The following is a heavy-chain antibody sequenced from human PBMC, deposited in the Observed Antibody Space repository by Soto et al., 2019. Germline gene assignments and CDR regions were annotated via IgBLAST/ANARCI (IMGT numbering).Heavy chain of an antibody. D-gene: IGHD2-2*01. Sequence: PSETLSLTCAVYGGSFSGYYWSWIRQPPGKGLEWIGEINHSGSTNYNPSLKSRVTISVDTSKNQFSLKLSSVTAADTAVYYCARAGGVPAAIGYYFDYWGQGTLVTVSS. V-gene: IGHV4-34*01. J-gene: IGHJ4*02. CDR3: ARAGGVPAAIGYYFDY. CDR2: INHSGST. CDR1: GGSFSGYY.